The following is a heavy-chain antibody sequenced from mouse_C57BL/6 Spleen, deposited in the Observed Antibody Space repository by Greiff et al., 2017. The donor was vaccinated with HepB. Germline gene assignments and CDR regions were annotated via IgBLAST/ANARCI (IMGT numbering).Heavy chain of an antibody. CDR2: IDPSDSYT. CDR1: GYTFTSYW. J-gene: IGHJ1*03. CDR3: ARNYYGSSRHWYFDV. V-gene: IGHV1-50*01. Sequence: VQLQQPGAELVKPGASVKLSCKASGYTFTSYWMQWVKQRPGQGLEWIGEIDPSDSYTNYNQKFKGKATLTVDTSSSTAYMQLSSLTSEDSAVYYCARNYYGSSRHWYFDVWGTGTTVTVSS. D-gene: IGHD1-1*01.